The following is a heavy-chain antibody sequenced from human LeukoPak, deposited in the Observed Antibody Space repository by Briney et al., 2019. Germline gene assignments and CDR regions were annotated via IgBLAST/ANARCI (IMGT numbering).Heavy chain of an antibody. CDR2: IIPIFGTA. CDR3: ARNRYSTGWLLDY. CDR1: GGTFSSYA. J-gene: IGHJ4*02. D-gene: IGHD6-19*01. Sequence: SVKVSCKASGGTFSSYAISWVRQAPEQGLEWMGRIIPIFGTANCAQKFQGRVTITADKSTSTAYMELSSLRSEDTAVYYCARNRYSTGWLLDYWGQGTLVTVSS. V-gene: IGHV1-69*06.